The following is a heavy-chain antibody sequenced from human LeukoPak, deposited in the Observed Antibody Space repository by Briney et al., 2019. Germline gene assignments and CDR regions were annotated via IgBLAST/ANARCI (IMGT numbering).Heavy chain of an antibody. V-gene: IGHV4-59*01. Sequence: SETLSLTCTVSGGSISSYYWSWIRQPPGKGLEWIGYIYYSGSTNYNPSLKSRVTISVDTSKNQFSLKLSSVTAADTAVYYCARMLADTAMVNWFDPWGQGTLVTVSP. CDR2: IYYSGST. CDR3: ARMLADTAMVNWFDP. J-gene: IGHJ5*02. CDR1: GGSISSYY. D-gene: IGHD5-18*01.